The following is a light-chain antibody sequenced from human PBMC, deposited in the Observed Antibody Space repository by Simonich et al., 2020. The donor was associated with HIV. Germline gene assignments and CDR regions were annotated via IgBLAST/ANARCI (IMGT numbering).Light chain of an antibody. Sequence: AIQLTQSPSSLSASVGDRVTITCRASKGINSALAWYQQKPGEAPKLLIYKASSLESGVPSRFSGSGTGTEFTLTISSLQPDDFATYDCQQYNSYSRTFGQGTKVEIK. V-gene: IGKV1-13*02. J-gene: IGKJ1*01. CDR1: KGINSA. CDR2: KAS. CDR3: QQYNSYSRT.